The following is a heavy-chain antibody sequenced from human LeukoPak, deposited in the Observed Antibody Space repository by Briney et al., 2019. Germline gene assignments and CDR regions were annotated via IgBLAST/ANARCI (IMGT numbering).Heavy chain of an antibody. V-gene: IGHV4-34*01. CDR3: ARGLKWGYFDY. CDR1: GGSFSGYY. Sequence: SETLSLTCAVYGGSFSGYYWSWIRQPPGKGLEWIGEINHSGSTNYNPSLKSRVTISVDTSKNQFSLKLSSVTAADTAVYYCARGLKWGYFDYWGQGTLVTVSS. CDR2: INHSGST. J-gene: IGHJ4*02. D-gene: IGHD7-27*01.